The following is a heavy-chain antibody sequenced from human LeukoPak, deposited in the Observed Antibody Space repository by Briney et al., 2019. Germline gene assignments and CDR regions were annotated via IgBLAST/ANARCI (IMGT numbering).Heavy chain of an antibody. CDR3: ARVRVGATGPYFDY. J-gene: IGHJ4*02. CDR1: GFTFSSYW. D-gene: IGHD1-26*01. CDR2: IKQDGSEK. V-gene: IGHV3-7*01. Sequence: GGSLRLSCAASGFTFSSYWMSWVRQAPGKGLEWVANIKQDGSEKYYVDSVKGRFTISRDNAKNSLYLQMNSLRAEDTAVYYCARVRVGATGPYFDYWGQGTLVTVSS.